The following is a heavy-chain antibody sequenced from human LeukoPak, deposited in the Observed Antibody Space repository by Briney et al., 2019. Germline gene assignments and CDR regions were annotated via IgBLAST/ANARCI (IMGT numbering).Heavy chain of an antibody. CDR2: ISFDGTDA. CDR3: ARGGKAAAADVLDI. J-gene: IGHJ3*02. Sequence: PGGSLRLSCAPSGFTFSSYAIHWVRQAPGKGLEWVAVISFDGTDAFYADSVKGRFTISRDNSKNTLYLQMNSLRPGDTAVYYCARGGKAAAADVLDIWGQGTMVTVSS. V-gene: IGHV3-30*04. CDR1: GFTFSSYA. D-gene: IGHD6-13*01.